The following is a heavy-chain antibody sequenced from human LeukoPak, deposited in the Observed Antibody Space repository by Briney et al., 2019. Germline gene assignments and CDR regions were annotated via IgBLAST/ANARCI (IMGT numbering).Heavy chain of an antibody. CDR1: GGSISSSSYY. J-gene: IGHJ5*02. CDR3: ASLVARWFDP. V-gene: IGHV4-39*01. CDR2: IYYSGST. Sequence: SETLSLTCTVSGGSISSSSYYWGWVRQPPGKGREWIGSIYYSGSTHYNPSLKSRVTISVDTSKNQFSLKLSSVTAADTAVYYCASLVARWFDPWGQGTLVTVSS. D-gene: IGHD6-6*01.